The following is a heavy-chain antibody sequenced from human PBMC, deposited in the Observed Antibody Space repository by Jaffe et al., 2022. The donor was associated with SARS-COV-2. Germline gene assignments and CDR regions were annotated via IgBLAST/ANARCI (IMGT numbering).Heavy chain of an antibody. Sequence: QVQLQESGPGLVKPSETLSLTCTVSGGSISSPGYYWSWVRQHPRKGLEWIAYIYHRGGTYYNPSLESRLFISLDTSKSQFSLNLTSVTAADTAVYYCVRMGSGYPLFGAMDVWGQGATVTVS. CDR2: IYHRGGT. CDR1: GGSISSPGYY. D-gene: IGHD3-3*01. V-gene: IGHV4-31*03. J-gene: IGHJ6*02. CDR3: VRMGSGYPLFGAMDV.